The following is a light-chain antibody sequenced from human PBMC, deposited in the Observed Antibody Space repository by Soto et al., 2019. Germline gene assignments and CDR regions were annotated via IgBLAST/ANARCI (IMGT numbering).Light chain of an antibody. CDR3: QQYGSSPWT. V-gene: IGKV3-20*01. CDR1: QSVSSY. Sequence: EIVLTQSPGTLSLSPGERATVSCRASQSVSSYLAWYQQKPGQAPRLLIYDVSNRATGIPDRFSGSGSGTDFTLTISRPEPEDFAVYYCQQYGSSPWTFGQGTKVDIK. CDR2: DVS. J-gene: IGKJ1*01.